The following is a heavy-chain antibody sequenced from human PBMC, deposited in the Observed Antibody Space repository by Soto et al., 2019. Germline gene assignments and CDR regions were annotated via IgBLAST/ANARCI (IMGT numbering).Heavy chain of an antibody. J-gene: IGHJ4*02. Sequence: PSETLSLTCTVSGGSISSGGYYWSWIRQHPGKGLEWIGYIYYSGSTYYNPSLKSRVTISVDTSKNQFSLKLSSVTAADTAVYYCARSPIYNWNDASYFDYWGQGTLVTVSS. V-gene: IGHV4-31*03. CDR2: IYYSGST. CDR1: GGSISSGGYY. CDR3: ARSPIYNWNDASYFDY. D-gene: IGHD1-20*01.